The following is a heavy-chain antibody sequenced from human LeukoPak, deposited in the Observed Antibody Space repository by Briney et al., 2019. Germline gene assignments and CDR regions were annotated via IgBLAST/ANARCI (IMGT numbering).Heavy chain of an antibody. Sequence: GGSLRLSCAASGFTFTTYWMHWVRQAPGKGLVWVSHINSDGSITSYADSVKGRFTISRDNAKNTLYLQMNSLRAEDTAVYYCASGFRYGHYWGQGTLVTVSS. D-gene: IGHD3-9*01. V-gene: IGHV3-74*01. J-gene: IGHJ4*02. CDR3: ASGFRYGHY. CDR1: GFTFTTYW. CDR2: INSDGSIT.